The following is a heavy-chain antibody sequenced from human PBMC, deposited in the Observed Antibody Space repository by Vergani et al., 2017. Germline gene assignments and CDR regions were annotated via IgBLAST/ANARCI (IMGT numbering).Heavy chain of an antibody. CDR2: IIPIFGTA. J-gene: IGHJ6*02. V-gene: IGHV1-69*12. D-gene: IGHD3-10*01. CDR3: ARQVITMVRGARVFYYYGMDV. CDR1: GGTFSSYA. Sequence: QVQLVQSGAEVKKPGSSVKVSCKASGGTFSSYAISWVRQAPGQGLEWMGGIIPIFGTANYAQKFQGRVTITADESTSTAYMELSSLRSEDTAVYYCARQVITMVRGARVFYYYGMDVWDQGTTVTVSS.